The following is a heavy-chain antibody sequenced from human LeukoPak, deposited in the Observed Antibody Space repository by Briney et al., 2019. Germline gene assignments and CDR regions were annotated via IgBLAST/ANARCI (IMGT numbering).Heavy chain of an antibody. CDR2: ISWNSGSI. V-gene: IGHV3-9*03. CDR1: GFTFDDYA. Sequence: PGGSLRLSCAASGFTFDDYAMHWVRHAPGKGLEWVSGISWNSGSIGYADSVKGRFTISRDNAKNSLYLQMNSLRAEDMALYYCAKTLQTLGASGAFDIWGQGTMVTVSS. CDR3: AKTLQTLGASGAFDI. J-gene: IGHJ3*02. D-gene: IGHD1-26*01.